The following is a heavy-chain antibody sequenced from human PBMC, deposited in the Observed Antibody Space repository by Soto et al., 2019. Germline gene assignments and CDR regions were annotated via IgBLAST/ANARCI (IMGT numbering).Heavy chain of an antibody. CDR1: GGFINSGGYY. Sequence: QVQLQESGPGLVKPSETLSLTCTVSGGFINSGGYYCKWVRQHPGKGLEWIGYNHHTGNPFYNPSLKSRVTVSVDTSKNQFSLRLSSMTAAATAVYYCATGDLTAGELFFAAWGQGTLVTVSS. CDR3: ATGDLTAGELFFAA. J-gene: IGHJ5*02. D-gene: IGHD3-16*01. CDR2: NHHTGNP. V-gene: IGHV4-31*03.